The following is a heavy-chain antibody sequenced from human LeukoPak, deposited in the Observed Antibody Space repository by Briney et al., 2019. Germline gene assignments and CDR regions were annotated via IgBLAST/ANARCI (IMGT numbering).Heavy chain of an antibody. CDR1: GYTFTSYA. CDR2: INVGNGNT. D-gene: IGHD2-2*01. V-gene: IGHV1-3*01. CDR3: ARDSLYCSSTSCLSPFDY. Sequence: GASVKVSCKASGYTFTSYAMHWVRQAPGQRLEWMGWINVGNGNTKYSQKFQGRVTITRDTSASTAYMELSSLRSEDTAVYYCARDSLYCSSTSCLSPFDYWGQGTLVTVSS. J-gene: IGHJ4*02.